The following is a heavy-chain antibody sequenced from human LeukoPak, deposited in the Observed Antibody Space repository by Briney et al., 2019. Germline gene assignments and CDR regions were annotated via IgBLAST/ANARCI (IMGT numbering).Heavy chain of an antibody. CDR3: ARGQYYYRKGWFDP. J-gene: IGHJ5*02. D-gene: IGHD3-22*01. CDR2: IHTYNGHT. V-gene: IGHV1-18*01. Sequence: ASVKVSCKASGGTFSSYAISWVRQAPGQGPEWMGWIHTYNGHTNYAQKLQGRVTMTTDTSTSTAYMELRSLRSDDTAVYYCARGQYYYRKGWFDPWGQGTLVTVSS. CDR1: GGTFSSYA.